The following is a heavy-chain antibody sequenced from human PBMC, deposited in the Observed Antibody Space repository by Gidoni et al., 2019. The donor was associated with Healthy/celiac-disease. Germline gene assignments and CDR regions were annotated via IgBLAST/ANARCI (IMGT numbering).Heavy chain of an antibody. D-gene: IGHD1-26*01. CDR2: IRSKAYGGTT. J-gene: IGHJ4*02. CDR3: TRDPTYSGSYYDLLYFDY. V-gene: IGHV3-49*05. Sequence: EVQLVESGGGLVKPGRSLRLSCTASGFTFGDYAMSWFRQAPGKGLEWVGFIRSKAYGGTTEYAASVKGRFTISRDDSKSIAYLQMNSLKTEDTAVYYCTRDPTYSGSYYDLLYFDYWGQGTLVTVSS. CDR1: GFTFGDYA.